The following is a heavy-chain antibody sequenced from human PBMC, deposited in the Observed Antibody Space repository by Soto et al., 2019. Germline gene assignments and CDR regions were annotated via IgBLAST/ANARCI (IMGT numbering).Heavy chain of an antibody. Sequence: LSLTCAVSGGSISSGGYSWSWIRQPPGKGLEWIGYIYHSGSTYYNPSLKSRVTISVDRSKNQFSLKLSSVTAADTAVYYCARASYGDSKYYFDYWGQGTLVTVSS. CDR3: ARASYGDSKYYFDY. CDR1: GGSISSGGYS. D-gene: IGHD4-17*01. CDR2: IYHSGST. V-gene: IGHV4-30-2*01. J-gene: IGHJ4*02.